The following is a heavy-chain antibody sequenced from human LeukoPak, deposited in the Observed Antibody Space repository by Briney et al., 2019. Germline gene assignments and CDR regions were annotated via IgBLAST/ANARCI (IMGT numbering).Heavy chain of an antibody. Sequence: GGSLRLSCAASGVTFSGYAMNSVRQAPGKGLEWVSAISGSGGITYYADSVKGRFTTSRDNSKNTLYLQMNSLRAEDTAVYYCAKGHSGSSPFDPWGQGTLGTVSP. CDR3: AKGHSGSSPFDP. D-gene: IGHD1-26*01. V-gene: IGHV3-23*01. CDR2: ISGSGGIT. J-gene: IGHJ5*02. CDR1: GVTFSGYA.